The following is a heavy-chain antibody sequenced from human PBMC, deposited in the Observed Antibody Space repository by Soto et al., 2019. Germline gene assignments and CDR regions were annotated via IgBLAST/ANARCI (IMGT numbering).Heavy chain of an antibody. V-gene: IGHV1-69*12. CDR3: ARPTPMVRDYGMDV. D-gene: IGHD3-10*01. CDR1: GGTFSSYA. J-gene: IGHJ6*02. Sequence: QVQLVQSGAEINKRGSSVKVSCKASGGTFSSYAISWVRQAPGQGLEWMGGIIPIFGTANYAQKFQGRVTITADESTSTAYMELSSLRSEDTAVYYCARPTPMVRDYGMDVWGQGTTVTVSS. CDR2: IIPIFGTA.